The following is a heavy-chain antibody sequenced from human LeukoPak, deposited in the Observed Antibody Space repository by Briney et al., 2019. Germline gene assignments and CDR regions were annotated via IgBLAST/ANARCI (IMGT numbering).Heavy chain of an antibody. CDR2: IKQDGSEK. V-gene: IGHV3-7*02. Sequence: GGPLRLSCAASGFTFSSYWMSWVRQAPGKGLEWVANIKQDGSEKYYVDSVKGRFTISRDNAKNSLYLQMNSLRDEDTALYYCASSYDSSGYFSRDYWGQGTLVTVSS. CDR1: GFTFSSYW. CDR3: ASSYDSSGYFSRDY. J-gene: IGHJ4*02. D-gene: IGHD3-22*01.